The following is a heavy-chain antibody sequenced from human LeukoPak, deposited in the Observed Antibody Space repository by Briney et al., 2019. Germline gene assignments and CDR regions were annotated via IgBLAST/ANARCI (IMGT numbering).Heavy chain of an antibody. Sequence: SETLSLTCTVSGDSISSSNWWTWVRQPPGEGLEWIGEISHSGSTNYNPSLKSRVTISVDKSTNQFSLKLSSVTAADTAVYYCARGHDVVVPAASPLYGMDVWGKGTTVTVSS. CDR3: ARGHDVVVPAASPLYGMDV. CDR2: ISHSGST. CDR1: GDSISSSNW. J-gene: IGHJ6*04. D-gene: IGHD2-2*01. V-gene: IGHV4-4*02.